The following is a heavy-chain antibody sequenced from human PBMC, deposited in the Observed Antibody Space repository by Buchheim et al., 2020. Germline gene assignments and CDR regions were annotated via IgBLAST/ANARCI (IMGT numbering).Heavy chain of an antibody. D-gene: IGHD3-3*01. V-gene: IGHV4-34*01. J-gene: IGHJ6*03. Sequence: QVQLQQWGAGLLKPSETLSLTCAVYGGSFSGYYWSWIRQPPGKGLEWIGEINHSGSTNYNPSLKSRVTISVDTSKNQFSLQLSSVTAADTAVYYCARGYDFWSGNYYYMDVWGKGTT. CDR2: INHSGST. CDR3: ARGYDFWSGNYYYMDV. CDR1: GGSFSGYY.